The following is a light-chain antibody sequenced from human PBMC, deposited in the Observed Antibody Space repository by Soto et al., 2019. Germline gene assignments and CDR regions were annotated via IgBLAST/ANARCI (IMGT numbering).Light chain of an antibody. Sequence: ESVFTLSPGTLSLSPGERVTLSCRASQSVTSSYIAWYQQKSGQAPRLLLYGASSRATGIPDRFRGSGSGTDFTLTISILEPEDFAVYYCQQYGGLPTFGQGTKVDIK. CDR3: QQYGGLPT. CDR1: QSVTSSY. V-gene: IGKV3-20*01. J-gene: IGKJ1*01. CDR2: GAS.